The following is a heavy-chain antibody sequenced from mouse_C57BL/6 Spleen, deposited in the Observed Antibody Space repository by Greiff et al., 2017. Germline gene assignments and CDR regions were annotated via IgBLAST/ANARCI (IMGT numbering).Heavy chain of an antibody. Sequence: QVQLQQPGAELVKPGASVKLSCKASGYTFTSYWMHWVKHRPGQGLEWIGMIHPNSGSTNYNEKFKSKATLTVDKSSSTAYMQLSSLTSEDSAVYYCARWGRSLYYFDYWGQGTTLTVSS. CDR1: GYTFTSYW. CDR2: IHPNSGST. D-gene: IGHD1-3*01. CDR3: ARWGRSLYYFDY. V-gene: IGHV1-64*01. J-gene: IGHJ2*01.